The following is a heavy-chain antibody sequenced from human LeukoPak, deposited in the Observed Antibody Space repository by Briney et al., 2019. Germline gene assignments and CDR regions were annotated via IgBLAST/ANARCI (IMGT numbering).Heavy chain of an antibody. Sequence: ASVTVSCKASGYTFTSYYMHWVRQAPGQGLEWMGIINPSGGSTSYAQKFQGRVTMTRDTSTSTVYMELSSLRSEDTAVYYCARGGSGSYYNPRYYFDYWGQGTLVTVSS. J-gene: IGHJ4*02. V-gene: IGHV1-46*01. CDR3: ARGGSGSYYNPRYYFDY. CDR2: INPSGGST. D-gene: IGHD3-10*01. CDR1: GYTFTSYY.